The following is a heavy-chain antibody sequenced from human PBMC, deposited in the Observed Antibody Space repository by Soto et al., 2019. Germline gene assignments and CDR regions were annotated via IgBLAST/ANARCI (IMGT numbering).Heavy chain of an antibody. J-gene: IGHJ5*02. CDR2: INAGNGNT. D-gene: IGHD3-22*01. Sequence: ASVKVSCKASGYTFTSYAMHWVRQAPGQRLEWMGWINAGNGNTKYSQKFQGRVTITRDTSASTAYMELRSLRSDDTAVYYCARLQDSSGYYWGNWFDPWGQGTLVTVSS. CDR3: ARLQDSSGYYWGNWFDP. V-gene: IGHV1-3*01. CDR1: GYTFTSYA.